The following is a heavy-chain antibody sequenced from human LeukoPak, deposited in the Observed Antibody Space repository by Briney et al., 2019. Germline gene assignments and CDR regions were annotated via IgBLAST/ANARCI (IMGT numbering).Heavy chain of an antibody. V-gene: IGHV1-18*01. D-gene: IGHD5-24*01. CDR1: GYTFTTYG. CDR3: ARDHVPRGDGYNSYEY. J-gene: IGHJ4*02. CDR2: ISGYKGNT. Sequence: ASVKVSCKASGYTFTTYGISWVRQAPGQGLEWMGWISGYKGNTIYAQKLQGRVTMTTDTSTSTAYMDLRSLRPDDTAVYYCARDHVPRGDGYNSYEYWGQGTLVTVPS.